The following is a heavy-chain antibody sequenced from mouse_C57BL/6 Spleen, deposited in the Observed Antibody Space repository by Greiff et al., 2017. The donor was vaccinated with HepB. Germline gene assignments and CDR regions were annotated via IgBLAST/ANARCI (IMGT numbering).Heavy chain of an antibody. CDR2: ISYSGST. J-gene: IGHJ4*01. V-gene: IGHV3-1*01. CDR1: GYSITSGYD. D-gene: IGHD2-4*01. Sequence: EVQLVESGPGMVKPSQSLSLTCTVTGYSITSGYDWHWIRHFPGNKLEWMGYISYSGSTNYNPSLKSRISITHDTSKNHFFLKLNSVTTEDTATYDCARAHYDYLYAMDYWGQGTSVTVSS. CDR3: ARAHYDYLYAMDY.